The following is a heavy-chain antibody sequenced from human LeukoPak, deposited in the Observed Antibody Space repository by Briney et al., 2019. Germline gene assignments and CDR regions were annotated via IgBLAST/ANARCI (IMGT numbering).Heavy chain of an antibody. D-gene: IGHD2-15*01. J-gene: IGHJ4*02. Sequence: PSETLSLTCTVSGGSISSSSHYWAWIRQSPGKGLEWIGSIYYSGSTYYNPSLKSRVTISVDTSKNQFSLKLSSVTAADTAVHYCARQDIVVVVAQEYYFDYWGQGTLVTVSS. CDR3: ARQDIVVVVAQEYYFDY. CDR1: GGSISSSSHY. CDR2: IYYSGST. V-gene: IGHV4-39*01.